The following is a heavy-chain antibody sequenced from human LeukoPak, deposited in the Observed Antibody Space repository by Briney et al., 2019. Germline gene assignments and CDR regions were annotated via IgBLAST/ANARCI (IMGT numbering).Heavy chain of an antibody. CDR3: ARMYYHDSSDYYWAPDY. V-gene: IGHV3-74*01. J-gene: IGHJ4*02. D-gene: IGHD3-22*01. Sequence: GGSLRLSCAASGFTFSSYWMHWVRHALGKGLVWVSRINSAGSSTSYADSVKGRFTISRDNAKNTLYLQMNSLRAEDTAVYFCARMYYHDSSDYYWAPDYWGQGTLVTISS. CDR1: GFTFSSYW. CDR2: INSAGSST.